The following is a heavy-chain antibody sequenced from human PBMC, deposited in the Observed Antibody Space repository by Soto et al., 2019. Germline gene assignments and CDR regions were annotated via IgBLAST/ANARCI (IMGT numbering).Heavy chain of an antibody. CDR2: IYYSGST. D-gene: IGHD4-17*01. CDR1: GGSISSYY. Sequence: QVQLQESGPGLVKPSETLSLTCTVSGGSISSYYWSWIRQPPGKGLEWIGYIYYSGSTNYNPSLKSRVTISVDTSKNRFSLKLSSVTAADTAVYYCARSPPDYGDYEDAFDIWGQGTMVTVSS. J-gene: IGHJ3*02. CDR3: ARSPPDYGDYEDAFDI. V-gene: IGHV4-59*01.